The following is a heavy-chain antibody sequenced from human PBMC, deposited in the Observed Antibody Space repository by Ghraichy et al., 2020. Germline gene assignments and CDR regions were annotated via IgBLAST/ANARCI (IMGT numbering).Heavy chain of an antibody. D-gene: IGHD3-10*01. V-gene: IGHV4-4*07. J-gene: IGHJ4*02. CDR1: GGSISSYY. CDR3: ARDSGPYYYGSEYYFDY. Sequence: SETLSLTCTVSGGSISSYYWSWIRQPAGKGLEWIGRIYTSGSTNYNPSLKSRVTMSVDTSKNQFSLKLSSVTAADMAVYYCARDSGPYYYGSEYYFDYWGQGTLVTVSS. CDR2: IYTSGST.